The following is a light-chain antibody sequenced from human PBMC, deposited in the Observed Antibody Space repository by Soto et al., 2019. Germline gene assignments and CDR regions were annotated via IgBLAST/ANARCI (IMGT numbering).Light chain of an antibody. V-gene: IGKV3-20*01. CDR2: DAS. J-gene: IGKJ1*01. CDR1: QSVSVN. Sequence: EIVLTQSPATLSVSPGERATISCRASQSVSVNLAWYQQKPGQAPRLLIYDASNRATGIPARFSGSGSGTDFTLTISRLEPEDFAVYYCQQYGSSPTTFGQGTKVDIK. CDR3: QQYGSSPTT.